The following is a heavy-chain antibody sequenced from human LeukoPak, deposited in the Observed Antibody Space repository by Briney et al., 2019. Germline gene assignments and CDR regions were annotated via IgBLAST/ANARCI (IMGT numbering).Heavy chain of an antibody. Sequence: GGSLRLSCAASGFALTNYWMHWVRQIPGKGLVWVSRINSDGRSTYYADSVKGRFTISRDNAKNTVYLQMNSLRVEDTAVYYCARDRDWNDAFDIWGQGTMVTVSS. D-gene: IGHD1-1*01. CDR2: INSDGRST. CDR1: GFALTNYW. J-gene: IGHJ3*02. CDR3: ARDRDWNDAFDI. V-gene: IGHV3-74*01.